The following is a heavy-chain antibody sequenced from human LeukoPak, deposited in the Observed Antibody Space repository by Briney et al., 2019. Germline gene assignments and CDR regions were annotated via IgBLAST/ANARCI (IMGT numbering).Heavy chain of an antibody. D-gene: IGHD3-10*01. CDR2: ISRSGSTI. CDR3: ARDITYYYGSGSHYGMDV. CDR1: GFTFSDYY. V-gene: IGHV3-11*01. Sequence: GGSLRLSCAASGFTFSDYYMSWIRQAPGKGLEWVSYISRSGSTIYYADSVKGRFTISRDNAKNSLYLQMNSLRAEDTAVYYCARDITYYYGSGSHYGMDVWGQGTTVTVSS. J-gene: IGHJ6*02.